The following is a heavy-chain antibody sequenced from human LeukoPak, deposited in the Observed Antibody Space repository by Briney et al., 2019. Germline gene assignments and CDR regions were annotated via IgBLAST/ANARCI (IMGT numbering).Heavy chain of an antibody. CDR3: ARDATFTRTPHAFDI. CDR2: IAHSGTT. Sequence: SETLSLTCIVSGGSISRYSWNWIRQSPGKGLEWVGYIAHSGTTSYKSSLKSRVTISVDTSKNQFSLKLSSVTAADTAVYYCARDATFTRTPHAFDIWGQGTMVTVSS. J-gene: IGHJ3*02. CDR1: GGSISRYS. V-gene: IGHV4-59*12. D-gene: IGHD1-14*01.